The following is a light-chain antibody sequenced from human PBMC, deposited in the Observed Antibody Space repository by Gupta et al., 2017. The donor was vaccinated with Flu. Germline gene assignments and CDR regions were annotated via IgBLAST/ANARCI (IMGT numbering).Light chain of an antibody. J-gene: IGKJ2*02. CDR2: GAS. CDR1: QTISNNY. V-gene: IGKV3-20*01. CDR3: RQYGTTALCT. Sequence: LTQSPDTLSLSRAERASLPCRASQTISNNYLAWYQQKPGQAPRLLLYGASSRATGIPDRFSGGGSGTDFTLTITSLQPEDFSVYYCRQYGTTALCTFGQGTKLDI.